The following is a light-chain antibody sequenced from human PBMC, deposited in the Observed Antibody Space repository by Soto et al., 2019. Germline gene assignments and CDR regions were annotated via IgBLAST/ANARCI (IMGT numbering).Light chain of an antibody. V-gene: IGKV3-11*01. J-gene: IGKJ5*01. Sequence: ETVLTQSPATLSLSPGERATLSCRASQTVERYLAWYQQKPGQAPRLLIYDASNRATGIPARFSGSGSGTDFTLTISSLEPEDFAVYYCQQRRNWPPITFGQGTRLEMK. CDR3: QQRRNWPPIT. CDR1: QTVERY. CDR2: DAS.